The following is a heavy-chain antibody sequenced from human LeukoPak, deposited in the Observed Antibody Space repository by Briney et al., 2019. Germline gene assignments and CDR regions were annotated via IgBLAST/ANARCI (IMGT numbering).Heavy chain of an antibody. CDR2: ISSSGSDK. V-gene: IGHV3-48*03. J-gene: IGHJ3*02. CDR3: ARRTSGAFAI. Sequence: EGSLRLSCAASGFPFSDHEMNWVRQAPGRGLEWVSYISSSGSDKYYPDSVEGRFTISRDNAKNSLYLQMNSLRAEDTAVYYCARRTSGAFAIWGQGTKVTVSS. CDR1: GFPFSDHE.